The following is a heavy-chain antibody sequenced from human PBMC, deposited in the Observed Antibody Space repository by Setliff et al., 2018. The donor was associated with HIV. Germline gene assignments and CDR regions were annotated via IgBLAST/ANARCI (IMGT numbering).Heavy chain of an antibody. CDR2: VYYTGST. Sequence: SETLSLTCTVSGGSVTSSLYYWGWIRQPPGKGLEWIGHVYYTGSTYYNPSLESRVTISVDTSNKQFSLKLTSVTAADTAVYYCVRSLGYGTRTSFGPFDPWGQGTLVTVSS. D-gene: IGHD2-8*01. CDR3: VRSLGYGTRTSFGPFDP. J-gene: IGHJ5*02. CDR1: GGSVTSSLYY. V-gene: IGHV4-39*01.